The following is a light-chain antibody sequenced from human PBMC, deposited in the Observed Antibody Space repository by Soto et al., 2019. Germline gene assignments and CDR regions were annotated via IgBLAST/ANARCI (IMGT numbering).Light chain of an antibody. CDR1: QTISSW. CDR3: QHYNSYSEA. CDR2: KAS. V-gene: IGKV1-5*03. J-gene: IGKJ5*01. Sequence: DIQVTHSLSTLSGSVGDRVTITCRASQTISSWLAWYRQKPGKAPKLLIYKASTLKSGVPSRFSGSGSGTEFTLTISSLQPDDFATYYCQHYNSYSEAFGQG.